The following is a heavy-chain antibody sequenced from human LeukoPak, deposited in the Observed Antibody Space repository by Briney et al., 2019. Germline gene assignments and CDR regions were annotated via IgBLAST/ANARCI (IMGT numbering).Heavy chain of an antibody. J-gene: IGHJ4*02. Sequence: ASVKVSCKASGGTFSSYAISWVRQAPGQGLEWMGGIIPIFGTANYAQKFQGRVTITADESTSTAYMELSSLRSEDTAVYYCARAVHDYYDSSGLTPPYCFDYWGQGTLVTVSS. D-gene: IGHD3-22*01. CDR3: ARAVHDYYDSSGLTPPYCFDY. CDR2: IIPIFGTA. V-gene: IGHV1-69*13. CDR1: GGTFSSYA.